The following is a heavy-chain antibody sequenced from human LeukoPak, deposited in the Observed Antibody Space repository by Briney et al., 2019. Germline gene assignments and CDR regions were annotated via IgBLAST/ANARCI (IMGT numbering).Heavy chain of an antibody. D-gene: IGHD6-19*01. CDR1: GGSISSYY. J-gene: IGHJ4*02. CDR3: AREAVAGTGRGLDY. V-gene: IGHV4-59*12. CDR2: IYYSGST. Sequence: PSETLSLTCTVSGGSISSYYWTWIRQPPGKGLEWIGYIYYSGSTSYNPSLKSRVTISVDTSKNQFSLKLSSVTAADTAMYYCAREAVAGTGRGLDYWGQGTLVTVSS.